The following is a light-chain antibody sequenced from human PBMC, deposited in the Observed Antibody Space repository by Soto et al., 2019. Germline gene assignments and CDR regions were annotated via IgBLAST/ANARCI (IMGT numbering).Light chain of an antibody. Sequence: MTQSPAIVSVSPGERVTLSCRASQTISSNLAWYQLKHGQPPRLLFYSASARATGTSARFSCTGSGTEFTLTISSLQSEDVAIYYCQHYHDWPPLTFGGGTQVQIK. V-gene: IGKV3-15*01. CDR3: QHYHDWPPLT. CDR1: QTISSN. CDR2: SAS. J-gene: IGKJ4*01.